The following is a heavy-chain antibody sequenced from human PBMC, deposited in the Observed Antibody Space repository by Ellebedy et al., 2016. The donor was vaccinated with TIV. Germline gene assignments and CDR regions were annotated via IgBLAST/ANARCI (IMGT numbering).Heavy chain of an antibody. CDR2: ISSSSSTI. Sequence: GESLKISXAASGFTFSSYSMNWVRQAPGKGLEWVSYISSSSSTIYYADSVKGRFTISRDNAKNSLYLQMNSLRAEDTAVYYCARALGRSTVTVDPWGQGTLVTVSS. D-gene: IGHD4-17*01. CDR3: ARALGRSTVTVDP. CDR1: GFTFSSYS. V-gene: IGHV3-48*01. J-gene: IGHJ5*02.